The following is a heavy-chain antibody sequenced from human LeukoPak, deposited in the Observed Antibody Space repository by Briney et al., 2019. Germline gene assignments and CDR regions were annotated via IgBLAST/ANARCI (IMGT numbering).Heavy chain of an antibody. CDR2: INSDGSST. CDR3: AREGRGYSYAFEY. CDR1: GFTFSNYW. D-gene: IGHD5-18*01. J-gene: IGHJ4*02. Sequence: PGGSLRLSCGASGFTFSNYWMHWVRQAPGKGLVWVSRINSDGSSTTYADSVKGRFTISRDNGQNTLYLQMNCLRAEDTAVYYCAREGRGYSYAFEYWGQGTLVTVSS. V-gene: IGHV3-74*01.